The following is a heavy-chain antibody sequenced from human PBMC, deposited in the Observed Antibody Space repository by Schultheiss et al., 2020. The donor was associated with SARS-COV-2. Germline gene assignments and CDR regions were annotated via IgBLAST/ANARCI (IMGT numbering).Heavy chain of an antibody. J-gene: IGHJ5*02. Sequence: SQTLSLTCTVSGGSISSYYWSWIRQPPGKGLEWMGYISYNGSTNYNPSLKSRVTISVDTSKNQFSLKLSSVTAADTAVYYCASTGGPGYDFWSGYYKHWFDPWGQGTLVTVSS. CDR2: ISYNGST. CDR3: ASTGGPGYDFWSGYYKHWFDP. V-gene: IGHV4-59*08. D-gene: IGHD3-3*01. CDR1: GGSISSYY.